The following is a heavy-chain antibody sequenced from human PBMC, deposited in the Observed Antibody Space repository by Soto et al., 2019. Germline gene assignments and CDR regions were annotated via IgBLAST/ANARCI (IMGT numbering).Heavy chain of an antibody. Sequence: SETLSLTCTVSGGSISSYYWSWIRQPPWKGLEWIGYIYYSGSTNYNPSLKSRVTISVDTSKNQFSLKLSSVTAADTAVYYCARSNCSGGSCYSLSDFDPWGQGTLVTVSS. CDR2: IYYSGST. J-gene: IGHJ5*02. V-gene: IGHV4-59*08. D-gene: IGHD2-15*01. CDR3: ARSNCSGGSCYSLSDFDP. CDR1: GGSISSYY.